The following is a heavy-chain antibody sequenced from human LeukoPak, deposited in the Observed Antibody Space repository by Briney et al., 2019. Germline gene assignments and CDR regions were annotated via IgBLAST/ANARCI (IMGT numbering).Heavy chain of an antibody. V-gene: IGHV4-59*01. Sequence: SETLSLTCTVSGGSISTYSWSWIRQPPGKGLEWIGHVSYTGSTNYNPSLKSQVTISVGTSKNQFSLTLSSVTAADTAVYYCARETTIVLDYWGQGTLVTVSS. CDR1: GGSISTYS. CDR2: VSYTGST. D-gene: IGHD1/OR15-1a*01. CDR3: ARETTIVLDY. J-gene: IGHJ4*02.